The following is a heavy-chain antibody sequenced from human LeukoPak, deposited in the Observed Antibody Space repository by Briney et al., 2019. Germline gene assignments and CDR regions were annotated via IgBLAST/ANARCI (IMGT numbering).Heavy chain of an antibody. CDR3: ARDVVPAAMRKGNWFDP. J-gene: IGHJ5*02. Sequence: SETLSLTCTVSGGSISSGSYYWSWIRQPAGKGLEWIGRIYTSGSTNYNPSLKSRVTISVDTSKNQFSLKLSSVTAADTAVYYCARDVVPAAMRKGNWFDPWGQGTLVTVSS. CDR1: GGSISSGSYY. V-gene: IGHV4-61*02. CDR2: IYTSGST. D-gene: IGHD2-2*01.